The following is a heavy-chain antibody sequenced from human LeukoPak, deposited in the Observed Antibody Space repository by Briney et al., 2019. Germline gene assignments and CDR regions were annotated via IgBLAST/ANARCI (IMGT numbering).Heavy chain of an antibody. CDR2: IYYSGNT. V-gene: IGHV4-39*07. D-gene: IGHD3-22*01. CDR1: GGSILSSSYY. J-gene: IGHJ4*02. Sequence: SETLSLTCTVSGGSILSSSYYWGWIRQPPGKGLEWIGSIYYSGNTFYNPSLKSRVTISVDTSKNQFSLKLSSVTAADTAVYYCARDPYDSSGYFESPNDYWGQGTLVTVSS. CDR3: ARDPYDSSGYFESPNDY.